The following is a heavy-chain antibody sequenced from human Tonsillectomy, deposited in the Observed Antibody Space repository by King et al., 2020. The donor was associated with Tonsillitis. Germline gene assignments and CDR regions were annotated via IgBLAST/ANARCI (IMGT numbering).Heavy chain of an antibody. Sequence: QLQESGPGLVKPSETLSLTCTVSDASISSYYWSWIRQPPGKGLEWIGYIYYSGRTNYNPSLKSRVTISIDTSKNQFSLKLNSVTAADTAVYYCARDRAAVAGNYYYYGVDVWGQGTTVTVSS. J-gene: IGHJ6*02. V-gene: IGHV4-59*01. CDR3: ARDRAAVAGNYYYYGVDV. D-gene: IGHD6-19*01. CDR2: IYYSGRT. CDR1: DASISSYY.